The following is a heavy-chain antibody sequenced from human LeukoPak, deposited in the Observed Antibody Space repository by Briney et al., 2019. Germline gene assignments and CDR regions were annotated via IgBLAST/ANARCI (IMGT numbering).Heavy chain of an antibody. CDR1: GGSISSGGYS. CDR2: IYFSRST. J-gene: IGHJ4*02. V-gene: IGHV4-30-4*07. CDR3: ARGDSRGGIIGWYRDY. D-gene: IGHD6-19*01. Sequence: SSETLSLTCAVSGGSISSGGYSWSWIRQPPGKGLEWIGYIYFSRSTYYNPSLKSRVTISVDTSKNQFSLKLSSVTAADTAVYYCARGDSRGGIIGWYRDYWGQGTLVTVSS.